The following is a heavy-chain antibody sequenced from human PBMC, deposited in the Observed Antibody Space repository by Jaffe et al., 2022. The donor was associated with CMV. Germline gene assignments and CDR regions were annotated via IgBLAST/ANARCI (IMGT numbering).Heavy chain of an antibody. Sequence: QVQLVQSGAEVKKPGSSVKVSCKASGGTFSSYAISWVRQAPGQGLEWMGRIIPILGIANYAQKFQGRVTITADKSTSTAYMELSSLRSEDTAVYYCARDGFRYYYDSSGYYSDPAACFDYWGQGTLVTVSS. CDR2: IIPILGIA. D-gene: IGHD3-22*01. CDR3: ARDGFRYYYDSSGYYSDPAACFDY. CDR1: GGTFSSYA. J-gene: IGHJ4*02. V-gene: IGHV1-69*09.